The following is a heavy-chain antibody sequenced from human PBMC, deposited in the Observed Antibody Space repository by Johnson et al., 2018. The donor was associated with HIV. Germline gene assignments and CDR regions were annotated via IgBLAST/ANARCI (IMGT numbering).Heavy chain of an antibody. D-gene: IGHD4-17*01. CDR3: ARDEGLDYGASLGAFDI. V-gene: IGHV3-11*04. Sequence: QVQLVESGGDLVKPGGSLRLSCAASGFIFSDYYMTWIRQAPGKGLESISYISSSGRTIYYADSVKGRFTMSRDNAKKSLYLQMNSLRAEDTALYYCARDEGLDYGASLGAFDIWGQGTMFTVSS. J-gene: IGHJ3*02. CDR1: GFIFSDYY. CDR2: ISSSGRTI.